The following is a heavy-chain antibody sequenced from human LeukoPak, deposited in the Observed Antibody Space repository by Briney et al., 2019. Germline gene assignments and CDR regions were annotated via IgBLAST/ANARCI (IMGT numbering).Heavy chain of an antibody. J-gene: IGHJ3*02. CDR2: IDSDGRNT. V-gene: IGHV3-74*01. CDR1: GFTFTNYW. D-gene: IGHD2-2*01. Sequence: PGGSLRLSCAASGFTFTNYWMHWVRQAPGKGPVWLSRIDSDGRNTRYADSVKGRFTISRDNAKNTLYLEMNSLRADDTAVYYYVGDCSITSCPPHIWGQGTVVTVSS. CDR3: VGDCSITSCPPHI.